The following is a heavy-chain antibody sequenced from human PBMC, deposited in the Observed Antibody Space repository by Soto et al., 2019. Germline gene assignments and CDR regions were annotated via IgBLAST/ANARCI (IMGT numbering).Heavy chain of an antibody. V-gene: IGHV3-33*01. Sequence: VAVIWYDGSNKYYADSVKGRFTISRDNSKNTLYLQMNSLRAEDTAVYYCARGEENYYDSSGYYPNDYWGQGTLVTVSS. D-gene: IGHD3-22*01. CDR2: IWYDGSNK. J-gene: IGHJ4*02. CDR3: ARGEENYYDSSGYYPNDY.